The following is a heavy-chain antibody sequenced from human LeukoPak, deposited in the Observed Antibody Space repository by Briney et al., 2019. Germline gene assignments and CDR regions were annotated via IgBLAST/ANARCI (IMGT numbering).Heavy chain of an antibody. CDR2: ISGYNRNT. J-gene: IGHJ5*02. CDR1: PYSLFRNW. CDR3: ARVVSIAEGGTVVIHL. V-gene: IGHV1-18*01. Sequence: ASVKVSCKASPYSLFRNWLNTVRLAPGQGLEWMGWISGYNRNTNYAQKFQGRVTMTTDTSTTTTYMELRSLRSDDTAVYYCARVVSIAEGGTVVIHLWGQGTLVTVSS. D-gene: IGHD6-13*01.